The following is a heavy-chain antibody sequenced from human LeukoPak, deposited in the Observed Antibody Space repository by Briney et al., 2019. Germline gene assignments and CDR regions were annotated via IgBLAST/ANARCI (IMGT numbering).Heavy chain of an antibody. Sequence: SETLSLTCAVYGGSFSGYYWSWIRQPPGKGLEWIGEINHSGSTNYNPSLKSRVTISVDTSKNQFSLKLSSVTAADTAVYYCARHNRGSQPDTLTGSLYFDYWGQGTLVTVSS. J-gene: IGHJ4*02. CDR2: INHSGST. V-gene: IGHV4-34*01. D-gene: IGHD3-9*01. CDR1: GGSFSGYY. CDR3: ARHNRGSQPDTLTGSLYFDY.